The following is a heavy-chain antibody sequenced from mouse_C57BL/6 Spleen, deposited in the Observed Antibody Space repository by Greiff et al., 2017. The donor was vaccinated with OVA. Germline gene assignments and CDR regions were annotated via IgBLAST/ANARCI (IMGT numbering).Heavy chain of an antibody. CDR2: IDPEDGDT. V-gene: IGHV14-1*01. CDR1: GFNITDYY. D-gene: IGHD2-5*01. J-gene: IGHJ3*01. Sequence: VQLQQSGAELVRPGASVKLSCTASGFNITDYYMHWVKQRPEQGLEWIGRIDPEDGDTEYAPKFQGKATMTADTSSNTAYLQLSSLTSEDTAVYYCSYSNYRAYWGQGTLVTVSA. CDR3: SYSNYRAY.